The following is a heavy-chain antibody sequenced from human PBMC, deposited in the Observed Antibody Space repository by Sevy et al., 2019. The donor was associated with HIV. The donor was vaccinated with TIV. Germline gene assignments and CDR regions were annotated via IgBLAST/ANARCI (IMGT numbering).Heavy chain of an antibody. V-gene: IGHV4-38-2*01. D-gene: IGHD3-10*01. Sequence: SETLSLTCAVSGYSISSGYLWAWIRQPPGRGLEWIGRIYHSGNTYYNSSLTSRVTISVDTSKNQFSLKLSSVTAADTAVYYCARLAVPRISSSGTYYNHGWFDVWGQGILVTVSS. J-gene: IGHJ5*02. CDR3: ARLAVPRISSSGTYYNHGWFDV. CDR1: GYSISSGYL. CDR2: IYHSGNT.